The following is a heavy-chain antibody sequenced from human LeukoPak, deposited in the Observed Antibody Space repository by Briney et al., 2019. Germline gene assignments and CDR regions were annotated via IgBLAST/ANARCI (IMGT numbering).Heavy chain of an antibody. Sequence: ASVKVSCKASGYTFTSYDINWVRQAPGQGLEWMGWINPNSGGTNYAQKFQGRVTMTRDTSISTAYMELSRLRSDDTAVYYCARGLEYYDNRKGDSWGQGTLVTVSS. D-gene: IGHD3-22*01. CDR1: GYTFTSYD. CDR3: ARGLEYYDNRKGDS. J-gene: IGHJ4*02. CDR2: INPNSGGT. V-gene: IGHV1-2*02.